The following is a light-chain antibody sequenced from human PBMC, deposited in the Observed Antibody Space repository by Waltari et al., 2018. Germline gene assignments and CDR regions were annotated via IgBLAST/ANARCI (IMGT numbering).Light chain of an antibody. CDR1: NSNIGAGSG. CDR2: GNN. J-gene: IGLJ2*01. V-gene: IGLV1-40*01. CDR3: QSYDSSLSGVL. Sequence: QSVLTQPPSVSGAPGQRVTISCTGSNSNIGAGSGVHWYQQLPGTAPKLLIYGNNNRPSGFPDRFAGSKSGTSASLAITGLQAEDEADYYCQSYDSSLSGVLFGGGTKLTVL.